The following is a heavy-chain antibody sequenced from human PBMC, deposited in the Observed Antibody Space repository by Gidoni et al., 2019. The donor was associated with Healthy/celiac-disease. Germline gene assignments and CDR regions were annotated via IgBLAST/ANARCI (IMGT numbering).Heavy chain of an antibody. CDR2: ISYDGSNK. Sequence: QVQLVEPGGGVVQPGRSLRLSCAASGFTFSSYAMHWVRQAPGKGLEWVAVISYDGSNKYYADSVKGRFTISRDNSKNTLYLQMNSLRAEDTAVYYCARDYGDRFFDYWGQGTLVTVSS. CDR3: ARDYGDRFFDY. D-gene: IGHD4-17*01. CDR1: GFTFSSYA. V-gene: IGHV3-30*04. J-gene: IGHJ4*02.